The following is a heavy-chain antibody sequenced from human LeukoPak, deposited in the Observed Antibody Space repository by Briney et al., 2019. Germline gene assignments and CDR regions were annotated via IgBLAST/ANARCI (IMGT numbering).Heavy chain of an antibody. J-gene: IGHJ5*02. CDR1: GFTFSSYS. CDR3: ARDPGIAVADWFDP. D-gene: IGHD6-19*01. V-gene: IGHV3-21*01. Sequence: PGGSLRLSXAASGFTFSSYSMNWVRQAPGKGLEWVSSISSSSSYIYYADSVKGRFTISRDNAKNSLYLQMNSLRAEDTAVYYCARDPGIAVADWFDPWGQGTLVTVSS. CDR2: ISSSSSYI.